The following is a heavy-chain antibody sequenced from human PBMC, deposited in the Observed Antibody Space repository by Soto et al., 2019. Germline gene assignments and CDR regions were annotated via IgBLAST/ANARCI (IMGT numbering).Heavy chain of an antibody. CDR2: ISYDGSNK. Sequence: SLRLSCAASGFTFSSYAMHWVRQAPGKGLEWVAVISYDGSNKYYADSVKGRFTISRDNSKNTLYLQMNSLRAEDTAVYYCARDSTYYDILTGYPPYYYYYGMDVWGQGTTVTVSS. CDR3: ARDSTYYDILTGYPPYYYYYGMDV. D-gene: IGHD3-9*01. V-gene: IGHV3-30-3*01. CDR1: GFTFSSYA. J-gene: IGHJ6*02.